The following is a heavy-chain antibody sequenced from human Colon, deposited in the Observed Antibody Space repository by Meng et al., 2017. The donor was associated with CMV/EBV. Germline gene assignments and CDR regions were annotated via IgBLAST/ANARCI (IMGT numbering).Heavy chain of an antibody. CDR1: GFTFSNFA. CDR2: ISHDGRNQ. J-gene: IGHJ4*02. CDR3: ARDPLQLGVNDSFDY. D-gene: IGHD1-7*01. V-gene: IGHV3-30*04. Sequence: GESLKISCAASGFTFSNFAMHWVRQVPGKGLEWVALISHDGRNQFYADSVKGRVKGRFTISRDNSKSTLYLQINSLRAEDTAVYYCARDPLQLGVNDSFDYWGQGTLVTVSS.